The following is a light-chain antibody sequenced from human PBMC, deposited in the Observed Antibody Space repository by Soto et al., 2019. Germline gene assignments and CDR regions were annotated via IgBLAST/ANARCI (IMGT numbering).Light chain of an antibody. CDR1: QSVSSSY. J-gene: IGKJ1*01. Sequence: IVLTQSPGTLSLSPGERATLSCRASQSVSSSYLAWYQQKPGQAPRLLIYGASGRATGIPDRFSGSGSGTDFTLTISRLEPEDLAVYYCQQYGSSPRTFGQGTKVDIK. CDR3: QQYGSSPRT. CDR2: GAS. V-gene: IGKV3-20*01.